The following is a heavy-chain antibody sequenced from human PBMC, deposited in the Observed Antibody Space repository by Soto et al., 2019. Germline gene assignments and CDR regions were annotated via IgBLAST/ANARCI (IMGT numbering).Heavy chain of an antibody. CDR3: ARGLIYESSVYYFDY. CDR2: INPSGGST. Sequence: ASVKVSCKASGYTFTDYYMHWVRQAPGQGLEWMGIINPSGGSTRYAQKFQGRVTMTRDTSTSTVYMELSSLRSEDTAVFYCARGLIYESSVYYFDYWGKGTLVTVSS. D-gene: IGHD3-22*01. J-gene: IGHJ4*02. V-gene: IGHV1-46*01. CDR1: GYTFTDYY.